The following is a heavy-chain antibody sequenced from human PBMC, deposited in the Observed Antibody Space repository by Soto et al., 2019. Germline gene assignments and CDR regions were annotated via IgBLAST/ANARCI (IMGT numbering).Heavy chain of an antibody. Sequence: GGSLRLSCAASGFTLSSHATSWVRQGPGKGLEWVSAISDSGGSTYYAESVKGRFTISRGNSENTLYLQMNSLRDEDTAVYYCAKGLQCELPLDYWGQGTLVTVSS. CDR2: ISDSGGST. CDR1: GFTLSSHA. J-gene: IGHJ4*02. CDR3: AKGLQCELPLDY. V-gene: IGHV3-23*01. D-gene: IGHD1-26*01.